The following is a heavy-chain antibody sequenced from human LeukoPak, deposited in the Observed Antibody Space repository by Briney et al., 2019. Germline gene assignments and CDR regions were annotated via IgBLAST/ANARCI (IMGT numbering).Heavy chain of an antibody. V-gene: IGHV4-31*03. CDR1: GGSISSGGYY. D-gene: IGHD1-26*01. CDR3: AGVGGDWFDP. Sequence: SQTLSLTCTVSGGSISSGGYYWSWIRQHPGKGLEWIGYVYYSGSTYYNPSLKSRVTISVDTSKNQFSLKLSSVTAADTAVYYCAGVGGDWFDPWGQGTLVTVSS. J-gene: IGHJ5*02. CDR2: VYYSGST.